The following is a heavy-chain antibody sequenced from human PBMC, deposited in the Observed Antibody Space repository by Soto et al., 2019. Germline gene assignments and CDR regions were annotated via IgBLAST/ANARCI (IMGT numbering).Heavy chain of an antibody. CDR1: GFTFSSYG. CDR3: ARGRAAPLNALDI. D-gene: IGHD2-15*01. V-gene: IGHV3-33*01. Sequence: QVQLVESGGGVVQPGRSLRLSCAASGFTFSSYGMHWVRQAPGKGLEWVAVIWHDGSSKYHADSVKGRFTISRDNSKNTLYLQMNSLRAEDTAVYYCARGRAAPLNALDIWGQGTMVTVSS. CDR2: IWHDGSSK. J-gene: IGHJ3*02.